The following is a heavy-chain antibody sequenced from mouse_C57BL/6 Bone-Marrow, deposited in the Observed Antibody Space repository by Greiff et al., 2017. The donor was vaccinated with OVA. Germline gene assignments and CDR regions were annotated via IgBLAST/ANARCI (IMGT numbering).Heavy chain of an antibody. J-gene: IGHJ2*01. D-gene: IGHD2-3*01. CDR2: ISYDGSN. V-gene: IGHV3-6*01. CDR3: ARRGYYDGYYYFDY. CDR1: GYSITSGYY. Sequence: VQLKESGPGLVKPSQSLSLTCSVTGYSITSGYYWNWIRQFPGNKLEWMGYISYDGSNNYNPSLKNRISITRDTSKNKFFLKLNSVTTEDTATYYCARRGYYDGYYYFDYWGQGTTLTVSS.